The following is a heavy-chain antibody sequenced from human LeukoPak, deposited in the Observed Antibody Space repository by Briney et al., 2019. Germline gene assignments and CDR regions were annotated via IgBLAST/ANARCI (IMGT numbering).Heavy chain of an antibody. Sequence: GGSLRLSCVASGFTFSVYWIHWVRQAPGKGLVWVSNITSGGSNTGYADSVKGRFTVSRDNAKTTLYLQRNSLRDEDTAVYFCVRAPTRYGMDVWGQGTTVTVSS. CDR1: GFTFSVYW. CDR2: ITSGGSNT. V-gene: IGHV3-74*01. CDR3: VRAPTRYGMDV. J-gene: IGHJ6*02.